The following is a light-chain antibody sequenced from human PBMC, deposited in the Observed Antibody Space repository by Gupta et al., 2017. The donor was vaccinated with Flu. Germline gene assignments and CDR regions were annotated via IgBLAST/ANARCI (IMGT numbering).Light chain of an antibody. Sequence: QSALTQPASVSGSPGQSITISCTGTGSNVVNYNLVSWYQQHPGKAPKLMIYEGSVRPSGIFNRFLCYKAGNNASRLTFGLQPEDEASDYCCLSVANTACVVFGGGTKLTVL. J-gene: IGLJ3*02. CDR3: CLSVANTACVV. CDR1: GSNVVNYNL. CDR2: EGS. V-gene: IGLV2-23*01.